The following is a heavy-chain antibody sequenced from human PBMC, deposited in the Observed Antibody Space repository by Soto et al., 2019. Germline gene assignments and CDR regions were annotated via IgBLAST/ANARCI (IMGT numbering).Heavy chain of an antibody. D-gene: IGHD2-2*01. CDR1: GGSINYNSYY. Sequence: SETLSLTCSVSGGSINYNSYYWGWIPQPPGKGLEWVGGIFYTGTTYYSPSLKDRVTISVDTSKNSFSLNLTSVTAADTAVYFCARLVVVAPVANAWGQGTLVTVSS. J-gene: IGHJ5*02. V-gene: IGHV4-39*02. CDR3: ARLVVVAPVANA. CDR2: IFYTGTT.